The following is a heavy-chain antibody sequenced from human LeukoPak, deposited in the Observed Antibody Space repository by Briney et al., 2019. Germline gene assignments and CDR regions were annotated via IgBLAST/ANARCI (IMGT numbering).Heavy chain of an antibody. V-gene: IGHV4-39*01. J-gene: IGHJ4*02. CDR2: IHYSGST. D-gene: IGHD3-22*01. CDR3: ASSSGYTSFDY. Sequence: PSETLSLTCTVSGGSISSSSYYWGWIRQPPGKGLEWIGSIHYSGSTYYNPSLKSRDTISVDTSKNQFSLKLSSVTAADTAVYYCASSSGYTSFDYWGQGTLVTVSS. CDR1: GGSISSSSYY.